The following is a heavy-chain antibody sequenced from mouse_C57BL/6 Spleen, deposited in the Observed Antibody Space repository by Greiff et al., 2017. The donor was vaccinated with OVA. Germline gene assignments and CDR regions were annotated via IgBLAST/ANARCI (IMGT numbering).Heavy chain of an antibody. CDR2: IYPGSGST. Sequence: QVQLQQPGAELVKPGASVKMSCTASGYTFTSYWITWVKQRPGQGLEWIGDIYPGSGSTNYNEKFKSKATLTVDTSSSTAYMQLSSLTSEDSAVYYCARIYYGYDPWFAYWGQGTLVTVSA. J-gene: IGHJ3*01. CDR1: GYTFTSYW. D-gene: IGHD2-2*01. V-gene: IGHV1-55*01. CDR3: ARIYYGYDPWFAY.